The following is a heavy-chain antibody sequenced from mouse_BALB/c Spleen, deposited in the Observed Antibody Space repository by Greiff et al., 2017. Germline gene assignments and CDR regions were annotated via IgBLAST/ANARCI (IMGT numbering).Heavy chain of an antibody. D-gene: IGHD2-2*01. Sequence: QVQLQQSGPDLANPGASVKMSCKASGYTFTSYGMHWVNQRPGQGLEWIGYINPSTGITDYNQKFKDQATLTADKSSSTAYMQLSSLTSEDPAVYYCARRGYVTAWFADWGQGTLVTVSA. J-gene: IGHJ3*01. V-gene: IGHV1-4*01. CDR3: ARRGYVTAWFAD. CDR2: INPSTGIT. CDR1: GYTFTSYG.